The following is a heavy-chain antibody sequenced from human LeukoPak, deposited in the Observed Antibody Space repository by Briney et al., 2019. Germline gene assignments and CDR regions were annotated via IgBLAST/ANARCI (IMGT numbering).Heavy chain of an antibody. J-gene: IGHJ4*02. Sequence: SETLSLTCTVSGYSISSSYYWTWIRQPPGKGLEWIGYIDHGGSTNYNPSLRSRVSISSDTSKIQFSLELTSVTAADTAVYYCARLKATVSIHAYFDSWGQGTLVTVSS. D-gene: IGHD4-17*01. V-gene: IGHV4-61*01. CDR1: GYSISSSYY. CDR3: ARLKATVSIHAYFDS. CDR2: IDHGGST.